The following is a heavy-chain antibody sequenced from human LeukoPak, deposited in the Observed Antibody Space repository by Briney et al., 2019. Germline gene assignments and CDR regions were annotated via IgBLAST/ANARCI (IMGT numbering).Heavy chain of an antibody. CDR2: IRAYNGNT. D-gene: IGHD6-13*01. CDR3: ARLGAGYSTQPPPDY. V-gene: IGHV1-18*01. Sequence: GASVKVSCTASGYTFTRLGISWVRQAPGQGLEWLGWIRAYNGNTNYAQKLQGRVTMTTDTSTSTAYMELRSLRSDDTAVYFCARLGAGYSTQPPPDYWGQGTLVTVSS. CDR1: GYTFTRLG. J-gene: IGHJ4*02.